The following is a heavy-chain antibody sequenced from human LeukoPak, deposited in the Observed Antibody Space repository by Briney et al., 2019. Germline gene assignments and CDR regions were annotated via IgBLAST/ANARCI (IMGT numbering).Heavy chain of an antibody. V-gene: IGHV3-23*01. CDR1: GFTFSSYA. CDR2: ISGSGGST. J-gene: IGHJ5*02. Sequence: GGFLRLSCAASGFTFSSYAMSWVRQAPGKGLEWVSAISGSGGSTYYADSVKGRFTISRDNSKNTLYLQMNSLRAEDTAVYYCAKDPQSYRPLGDNWFDPWGQGTLVTVSS. CDR3: AKDPQSYRPLGDNWFDP. D-gene: IGHD1-26*01.